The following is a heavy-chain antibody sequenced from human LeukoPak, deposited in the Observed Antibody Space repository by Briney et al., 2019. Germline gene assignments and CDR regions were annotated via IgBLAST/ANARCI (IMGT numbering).Heavy chain of an antibody. Sequence: SETLSLTCTVSGDSISSYYWSWVRQPPGKGLEWIGIIYHSGSTNYNPSLKSRVTISVDTSTNQFSLKLTSVTAADTAVYYCARAPSGCHDYWGQGTLVTVSS. CDR2: IYHSGST. V-gene: IGHV4-59*01. D-gene: IGHD6-19*01. CDR1: GDSISSYY. CDR3: ARAPSGCHDY. J-gene: IGHJ4*02.